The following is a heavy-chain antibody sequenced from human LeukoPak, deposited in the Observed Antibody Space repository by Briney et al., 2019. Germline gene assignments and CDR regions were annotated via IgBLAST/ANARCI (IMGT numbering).Heavy chain of an antibody. CDR1: VFTFSTYW. CDR3: ASADSGRNSFAP. CDR2: MNQDGRAI. D-gene: IGHD6-19*01. V-gene: IGHV3-7*01. J-gene: IGHJ5*02. Sequence: GWSLRLACAGSVFTFSTYWMSWARQAPGNGLEWVAKMNQDGRAISYVDSVKGRFTISRDNAKNSLYLPMNSLTAADTAVYYCASADSGRNSFAPWGQGTLVIVSS.